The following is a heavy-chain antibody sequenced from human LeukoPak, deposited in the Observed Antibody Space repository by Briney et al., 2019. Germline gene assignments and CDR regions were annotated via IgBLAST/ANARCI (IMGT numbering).Heavy chain of an antibody. Sequence: ASVTVSCTAFGYTFTIYGISWVRQAPGQGLEWMGWISTYNTNTQYAQKLQGRVTMTTDTSTTTAYMELRSLRSDDTAVYYCARRMTFYYYDDYWGQGTLVTVSS. CDR1: GYTFTIYG. V-gene: IGHV1-18*01. CDR3: ARRMTFYYYDDY. D-gene: IGHD2/OR15-2a*01. J-gene: IGHJ4*02. CDR2: ISTYNTNT.